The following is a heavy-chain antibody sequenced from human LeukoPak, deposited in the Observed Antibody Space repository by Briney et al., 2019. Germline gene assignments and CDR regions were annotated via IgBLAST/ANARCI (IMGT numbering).Heavy chain of an antibody. CDR3: ARGYGPGIDSWIDP. J-gene: IGHJ5*02. V-gene: IGHV4-4*07. Sequence: SETLSLTCTVSGGSISSYYWSWIRQPAGKGLEWIGRIYTSGSTNYNPSLKSRVTISVDTSKNQFSLKLSSVTAADTAVYYCARGYGPGIDSWIDPWGQGTLVTVSS. CDR1: GGSISSYY. D-gene: IGHD3-10*01. CDR2: IYTSGST.